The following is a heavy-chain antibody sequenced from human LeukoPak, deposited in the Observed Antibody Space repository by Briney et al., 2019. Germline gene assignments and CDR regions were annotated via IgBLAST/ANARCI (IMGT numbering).Heavy chain of an antibody. CDR1: GYTFTGYY. D-gene: IGHD3-3*01. CDR3: ARMYYDFWSGSGLYYYYGMDV. CDR2: INPNSGGT. V-gene: IGHV1-2*02. J-gene: IGHJ6*02. Sequence: ASVKVSCKASGYTFTGYYMHWVRQAPGQGLEWMGWINPNSGGTNYAQKFQGRVTMTRDTSISTAYMELSRLRSDDTAVYYCARMYYDFWSGSGLYYYYGMDVWGQGTTVTVSS.